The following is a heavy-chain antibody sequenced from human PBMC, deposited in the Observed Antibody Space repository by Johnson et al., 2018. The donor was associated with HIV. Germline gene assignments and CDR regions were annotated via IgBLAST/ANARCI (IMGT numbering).Heavy chain of an antibody. CDR1: GFTFSSYA. CDR2: ISYDGTHK. Sequence: QVQLVESGGGVVQPGRSLRLSCAASGFTFSSYAMHWVRQAPGKGLEWVAVISYDGTHKYYAAPVKGRFTISRDDSKNTLYLQMNSLKTEDTAVYYCTTVAFLQEDDSSGWIAFDIWGQGTMVTVSS. J-gene: IGHJ3*02. CDR3: TTVAFLQEDDSSGWIAFDI. D-gene: IGHD3-22*01. V-gene: IGHV3-30*04.